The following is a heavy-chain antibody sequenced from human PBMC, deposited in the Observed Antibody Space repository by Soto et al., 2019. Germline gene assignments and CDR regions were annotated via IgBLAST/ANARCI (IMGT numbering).Heavy chain of an antibody. Sequence: HLQLQESGPGLVKPSETLSLTCTVSGDSISSSNYYWGWIRQPPGKGLEWIANIYYSGTTYCNPSLKSRLAISVDTSKNHFSLKLSSVTAADTAIYYCARSNSGYYKWFDPWGQGTLVTVSS. CDR3: ARSNSGYYKWFDP. V-gene: IGHV4-39*02. D-gene: IGHD3-22*01. J-gene: IGHJ5*02. CDR1: GDSISSSNYY. CDR2: IYYSGTT.